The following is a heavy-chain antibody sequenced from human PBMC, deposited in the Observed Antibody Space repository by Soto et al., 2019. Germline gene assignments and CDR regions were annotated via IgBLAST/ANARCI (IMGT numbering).Heavy chain of an antibody. CDR3: ARVVGSSWYGDYYYYMDV. Sequence: GGSLRLSCAASGFTFSSYWMSWVRQAPGKGLEWVANIKQDGSEKYYVDSVKGRFTSSRDNAKNSLYLQMNSLRAEDTAVYYCARVVGSSWYGDYYYYMDVWGKGTTVTVSS. CDR1: GFTFSSYW. D-gene: IGHD6-13*01. CDR2: IKQDGSEK. J-gene: IGHJ6*03. V-gene: IGHV3-7*01.